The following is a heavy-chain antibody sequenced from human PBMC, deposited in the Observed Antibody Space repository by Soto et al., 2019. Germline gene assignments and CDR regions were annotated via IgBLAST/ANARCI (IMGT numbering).Heavy chain of an antibody. V-gene: IGHV1-46*01. CDR3: ARDAYPFPEGYYYDY. CDR1: GYTFTSYY. D-gene: IGHD2-2*01. J-gene: IGHJ4*02. Sequence: QVQLVQSGAEVKKPGASVKVSCKASGYTFTSYYMHWVRQAPGQGLEWMGIINPSGGSTSYAQKFQGRVTMTRDTSTSTVYIELGSLRSEDTAVYYCARDAYPFPEGYYYDYWGQGTLVTVSS. CDR2: INPSGGST.